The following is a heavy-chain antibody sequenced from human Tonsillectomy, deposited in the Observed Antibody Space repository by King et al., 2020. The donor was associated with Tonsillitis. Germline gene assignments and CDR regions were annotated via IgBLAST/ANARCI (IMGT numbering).Heavy chain of an antibody. V-gene: IGHV3-23*04. J-gene: IGHJ4*02. D-gene: IGHD2-15*01. Sequence: VQLVESGGGLVQSGGSLRLSCAASGFTLSNYAMSWVRQAPGKGLEWVSSISVSGGYTDYGDSGEGRFTISRDNSKNTLCLQMNSLRAEDTAVYYCAKQIGFCSGGTCSLDYWGQGALVTVSS. CDR3: AKQIGFCSGGTCSLDY. CDR2: ISVSGGYT. CDR1: GFTLSNYA.